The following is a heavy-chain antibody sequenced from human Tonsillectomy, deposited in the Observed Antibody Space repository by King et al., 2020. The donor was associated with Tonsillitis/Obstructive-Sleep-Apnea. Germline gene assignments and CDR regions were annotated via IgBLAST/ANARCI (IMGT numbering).Heavy chain of an antibody. CDR3: ARDYCSGGRCYSEWFDP. CDR1: GFTFTDYY. J-gene: IGHJ5*02. CDR2: ITGSSSYT. Sequence: VQLVESGGGLVNPGGSLRLSCAASGFTFTDYYMSWIRQAPGKGLEWVSYITGSSSYTNYADSVKGRFTISRDNAKNSLYLQVNSLRSDDTAVYYCARDYCSGGRCYSEWFDPWGQGTLVTVSS. V-gene: IGHV3-11*05. D-gene: IGHD2-15*01.